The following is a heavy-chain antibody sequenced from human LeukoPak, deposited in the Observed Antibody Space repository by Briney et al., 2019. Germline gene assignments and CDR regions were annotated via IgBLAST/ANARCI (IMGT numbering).Heavy chain of an antibody. CDR3: ARGESSSWYDP. CDR1: GYTFTSYD. Sequence: GSVKVSCKASGYTFTSYDINWVRQATGQGLEWMGWMNPNSGDTGYAQKFQGRVTMTRNTSISTAYMELSSLRSEDTAVYYCARGESSSWYDPWGQGTLVTVSS. J-gene: IGHJ5*02. CDR2: MNPNSGDT. V-gene: IGHV1-8*01. D-gene: IGHD6-13*01.